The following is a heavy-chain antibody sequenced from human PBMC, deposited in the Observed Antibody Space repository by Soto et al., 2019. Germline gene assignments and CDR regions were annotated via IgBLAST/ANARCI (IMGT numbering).Heavy chain of an antibody. V-gene: IGHV4-30-2*01. Sequence: SETLSLTCTVSGGSISSGPYSWSWIRQPPGKGLEWLGYIYYSGKTDYNPSLRSRVTISVDRSNNQFSLILTSVTAADSAVYFCARGCSSASCYTGFDPWGQGTLVTVSS. D-gene: IGHD2-2*02. J-gene: IGHJ5*02. CDR2: IYYSGKT. CDR1: GGSISSGPYS. CDR3: ARGCSSASCYTGFDP.